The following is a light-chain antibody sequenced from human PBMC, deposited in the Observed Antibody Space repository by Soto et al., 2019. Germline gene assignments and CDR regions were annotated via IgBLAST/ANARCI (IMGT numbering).Light chain of an antibody. J-gene: IGLJ1*01. V-gene: IGLV1-44*01. CDR2: SNN. Sequence: QSVLTHPPSASGTPGQRVTISCSGSNSNIGRQSVHWYQQLPETAPRLLIDSNNERPSGVPDRFSGSKSGTSASLAISGLQSEDEADYYCAEWDGSLKAYVFGTGTKVTVL. CDR1: NSNIGRQS. CDR3: AEWDGSLKAYV.